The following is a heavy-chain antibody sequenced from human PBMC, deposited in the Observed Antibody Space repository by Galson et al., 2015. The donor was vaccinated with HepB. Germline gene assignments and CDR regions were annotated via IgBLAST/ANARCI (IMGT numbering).Heavy chain of an antibody. CDR1: GFSFSGYS. CDR3: ARDGRWYEGGTAFDY. D-gene: IGHD6-13*01. Sequence: SLRLSCAVLGFSFSGYSMNWVRQAPGKGLEWVSSIGYSGRHIYYADSVKGRFTISRDNDKNSLYLQMNSLRAEDTAVYYCARDGRWYEGGTAFDYWGQGTLVTVSS. CDR2: IGYSGRHI. V-gene: IGHV3-21*01. J-gene: IGHJ4*02.